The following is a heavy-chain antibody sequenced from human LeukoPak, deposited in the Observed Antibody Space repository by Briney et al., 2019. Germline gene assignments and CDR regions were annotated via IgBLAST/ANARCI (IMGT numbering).Heavy chain of an antibody. CDR2: IYPGDSAT. Sequence: GESLKISCEGSGYSFTSYWIGWVRQMPGKGLEWMGLIYPGDSATRYSPSFQGHVTISVDESITTAYLQWSSLKASDTAMYYCAKRRAVAGQYYFDYWGQGTQVTVSS. CDR3: AKRRAVAGQYYFDY. D-gene: IGHD6-19*01. CDR1: GYSFTSYW. J-gene: IGHJ4*02. V-gene: IGHV5-51*01.